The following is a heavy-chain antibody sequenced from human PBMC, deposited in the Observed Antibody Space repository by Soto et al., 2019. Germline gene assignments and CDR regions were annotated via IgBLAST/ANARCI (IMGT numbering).Heavy chain of an antibody. V-gene: IGHV3-30-3*01. CDR1: GFTFSSYA. CDR3: ARDRMGGYDSGLYYYYGMDV. CDR2: ISYDGSNK. Sequence: QVQLVESGGGVVQPGRSLRLSCAASGFTFSSYAMHWVRQAPGKGLEWVAVISYDGSNKYYADSVKGRFTISRDNSKNTLYLQMNSLRAADTAVYYCARDRMGGYDSGLYYYYGMDVWGQGPTVTVSS. J-gene: IGHJ6*02. D-gene: IGHD5-12*01.